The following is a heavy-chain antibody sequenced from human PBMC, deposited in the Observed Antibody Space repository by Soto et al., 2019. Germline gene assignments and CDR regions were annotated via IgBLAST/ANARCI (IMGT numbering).Heavy chain of an antibody. CDR3: VRDAWGVHH. V-gene: IGHV3-74*01. CDR1: GFTFSTYW. CDR2: INSDGRTT. D-gene: IGHD2-8*01. J-gene: IGHJ5*02. Sequence: EVQLVESGGGLVQPGGSLRLSCAASGFTFSTYWMHWVRQAPGKGLVWVSHINSDGRTTTYADSVKGRFTISRDNAKNTLYLQMNSLGAEDTALYYCVRDAWGVHHWGPGTQVTVSS.